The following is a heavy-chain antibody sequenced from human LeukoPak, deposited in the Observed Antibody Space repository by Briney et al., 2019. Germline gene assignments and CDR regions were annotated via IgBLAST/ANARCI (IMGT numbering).Heavy chain of an antibody. D-gene: IGHD3-22*01. CDR3: AKHRDAYYYDDS. CDR1: GGSISSGGYY. J-gene: IGHJ4*02. Sequence: SETLSLTCTVSGGSISSGGYYWAWIRQPPRKGLEWLGSISYSWSTYYNPSLKSRVTISVDTSTNQFSLNLSSVTAADTAVYYCAKHRDAYYYDDSWGQGTLVTVSS. CDR2: ISYSWST. V-gene: IGHV4-39*01.